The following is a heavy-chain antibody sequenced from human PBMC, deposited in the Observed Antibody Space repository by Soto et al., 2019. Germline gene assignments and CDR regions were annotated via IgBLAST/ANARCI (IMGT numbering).Heavy chain of an antibody. CDR1: GFTFSSYS. Sequence: EVQLVESGGGLVQPGGSLRLSCAASGFTFSSYSMNWVRQAPGKGLEWVSYISSSSRTIYYADSVKGRFTISRDNAKNSLCMQMNSLRDEDPAVYYCEREGGNLNWFDPWGQGPLVTVSS. CDR3: EREGGNLNWFDP. V-gene: IGHV3-48*02. J-gene: IGHJ5*02. D-gene: IGHD1-26*01. CDR2: ISSSSRTI.